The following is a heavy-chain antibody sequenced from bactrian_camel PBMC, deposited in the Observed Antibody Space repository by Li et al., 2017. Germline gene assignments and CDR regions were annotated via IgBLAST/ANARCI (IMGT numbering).Heavy chain of an antibody. CDR1: GYTYSAGP. Sequence: HVQLVESGGGSVQAGGSLTLSCVASGYTYSAGPMAWFRQAPQKEREAVATISGGGARTYYSDSVKGRFTISRGDAKDTMHLEMNNLKPEDTAMYICAADLRDNCYVVGPYDYTYWGQGTQVTVS. J-gene: IGHJ4*01. CDR3: AADLRDNCYVVGPYDYTY. V-gene: IGHV3-3*01. D-gene: IGHD3*01. CDR2: ISGGGART.